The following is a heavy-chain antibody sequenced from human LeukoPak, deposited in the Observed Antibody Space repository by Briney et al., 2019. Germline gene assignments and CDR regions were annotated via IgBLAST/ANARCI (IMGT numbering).Heavy chain of an antibody. Sequence: GASVKLSCKASGGTFSSYAISWVRQAPGQGLEWMGGIIPIFGTANYAEKFQGRVTITADNSTSTAYMELSSLRSEDTAVYYCARAPIYYGSGSYYWETVDYWGQGTLVTVSS. CDR1: GGTFSSYA. CDR2: IIPIFGTA. J-gene: IGHJ4*02. D-gene: IGHD3-10*01. V-gene: IGHV1-69*06. CDR3: ARAPIYYGSGSYYWETVDY.